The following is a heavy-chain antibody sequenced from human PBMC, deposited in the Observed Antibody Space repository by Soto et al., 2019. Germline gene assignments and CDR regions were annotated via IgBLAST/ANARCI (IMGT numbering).Heavy chain of an antibody. V-gene: IGHV5-51*01. CDR2: IYPGDSDT. D-gene: IGHD6-6*01. J-gene: IGHJ6*02. CDR1: GYSFTSYW. CDR3: ARFLIEQLARSYYYYGMDG. Sequence: PGESLKISCKGSGYSFTSYWIGWVLQIPWKGLEWMGIIYPGDSDTRYSPSFQGQVTISADKSISTAYLQWSSLKASDTAMYYCARFLIEQLARSYYYYGMDGWGQGTTVTVAS.